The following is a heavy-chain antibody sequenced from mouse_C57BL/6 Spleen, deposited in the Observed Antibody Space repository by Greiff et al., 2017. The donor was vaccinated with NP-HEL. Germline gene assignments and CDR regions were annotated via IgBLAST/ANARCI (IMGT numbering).Heavy chain of an antibody. CDR1: GFNIKDYY. D-gene: IGHD2-3*01. CDR3: ARGDGHGFDD. J-gene: IGHJ2*01. Sequence: DVHLVESGAELVKPGASVKLSCTASGFNIKDYYMHWVKQRTDQGLEWIGRIDPEDGETKYAPKFQGKATITADTSSNTAYLQLSSLTSADTAVYYCARGDGHGFDDWGQGTTLTVSS. V-gene: IGHV14-2*01. CDR2: IDPEDGET.